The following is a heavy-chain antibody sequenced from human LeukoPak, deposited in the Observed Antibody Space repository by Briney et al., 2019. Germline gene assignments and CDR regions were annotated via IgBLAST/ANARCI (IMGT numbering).Heavy chain of an antibody. Sequence: ATLTLTCTSSGYTFTGYYMHWVRQAPGQGPDSMGWNNPNSGVTNYAQKFQGSVNITRDTSIRTAYMELSRLRSDDTAVYYCARDSFFGPQPDAFDIWRQGTMVPGSS. D-gene: IGHD3/OR15-3a*01. CDR1: GYTFTGYY. V-gene: IGHV1-2*02. J-gene: IGHJ3*02. CDR2: NNPNSGVT. CDR3: ARDSFFGPQPDAFDI.